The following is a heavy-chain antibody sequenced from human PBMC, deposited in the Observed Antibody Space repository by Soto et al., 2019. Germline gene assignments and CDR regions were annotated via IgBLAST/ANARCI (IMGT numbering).Heavy chain of an antibody. D-gene: IGHD6-19*01. CDR2: ISYDGSNK. J-gene: IGHJ5*02. CDR1: GFTFSSYG. V-gene: IGHV3-30*03. Sequence: PGGSLRLSCAASGFTFSSYGMHWVRQAPGKGLEWVAVISYDGSNKYYADSVKGRFTISRDNSKNTLYLQMNSLRAEDTAVYYCAREAGYSSGWYHNWFDPWGQGTLVTVSS. CDR3: AREAGYSSGWYHNWFDP.